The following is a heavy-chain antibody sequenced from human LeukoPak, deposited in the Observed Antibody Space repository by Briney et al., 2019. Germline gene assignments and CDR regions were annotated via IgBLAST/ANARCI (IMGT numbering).Heavy chain of an antibody. CDR1: GGAIISDNFY. J-gene: IGHJ4*02. CDR3: GRLFDS. CDR2: LNYSGTT. V-gene: IGHV4-39*01. Sequence: SETLSLTCTVSGGAIISDNFYWGWVRQPPGKGLEWVGSLNYSGTTYYNPSLRSRVSISVDTSRTQFFLTLNSVTAADTAVYYCGRLFDSWGQGILVTVSS.